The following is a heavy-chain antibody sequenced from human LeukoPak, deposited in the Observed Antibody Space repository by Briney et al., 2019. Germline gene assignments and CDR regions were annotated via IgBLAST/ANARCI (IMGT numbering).Heavy chain of an antibody. CDR1: GGSISSGGYY. J-gene: IGHJ5*02. Sequence: SETLSLTCTVSGGSISSGGYYWSWIRQHPGKGLEWIGYIYYSGSTYYNPSLKSRVTISVDTSKNQFSLKLSSVTAADTAVYYCSRAQTYYGILTGYYNNWFDPWGQGTLVTVSS. V-gene: IGHV4-31*03. CDR3: SRAQTYYGILTGYYNNWFDP. CDR2: IYYSGST. D-gene: IGHD3-9*01.